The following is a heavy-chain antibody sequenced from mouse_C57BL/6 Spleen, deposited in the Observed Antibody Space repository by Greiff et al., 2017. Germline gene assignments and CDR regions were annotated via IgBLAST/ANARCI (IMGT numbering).Heavy chain of an antibody. CDR3: VRHVNYKGAMDY. V-gene: IGHV10-1*01. D-gene: IGHD1-3*01. Sequence: EVQLVESVGGLVQPKGSLKFSCAASGFSFNTSAMNWVRQAPGKGLEWVARIRSKSHNYATYYADSVKDRFTISRDDSESMLNLQMNNLKTADTAMYYCVRHVNYKGAMDYWGQGTSVTVSS. J-gene: IGHJ4*01. CDR1: GFSFNTSA. CDR2: IRSKSHNYAT.